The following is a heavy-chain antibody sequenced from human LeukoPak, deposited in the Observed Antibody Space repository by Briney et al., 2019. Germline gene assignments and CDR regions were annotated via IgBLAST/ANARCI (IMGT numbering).Heavy chain of an antibody. CDR3: ARDMYPWSNGRPDAFDI. CDR1: GYTFTGYY. D-gene: IGHD2-8*01. CDR2: INPNSGGT. Sequence: ASVKVSCKASGYTFTGYYMHWVRQAPGQGLEWMGRINPNSGGTNYAQKFQGRVTMTRDTSINTAYMELSRLRSDDTAVYYCARDMYPWSNGRPDAFDIWGQGTVVTVSS. J-gene: IGHJ3*02. V-gene: IGHV1-2*06.